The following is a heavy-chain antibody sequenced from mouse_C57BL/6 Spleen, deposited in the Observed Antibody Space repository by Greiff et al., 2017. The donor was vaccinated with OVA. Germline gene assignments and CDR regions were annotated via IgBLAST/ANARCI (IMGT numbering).Heavy chain of an antibody. D-gene: IGHD2-4*01. CDR1: GYTFTDYN. CDR3: AAALYYDYDGFAY. V-gene: IGHV1-22*01. CDR2: INPNNGGT. J-gene: IGHJ3*01. Sequence: EVQLQQSGPELVKPGASVKMSCKASGYTFTDYNMHWVKQSHGKSLEWIGYINPNNGGTSYNQKFKGKATLTVNKSSSTAYMELRSLTSEDSAVYYCAAALYYDYDGFAYWGQGTLVTVSA.